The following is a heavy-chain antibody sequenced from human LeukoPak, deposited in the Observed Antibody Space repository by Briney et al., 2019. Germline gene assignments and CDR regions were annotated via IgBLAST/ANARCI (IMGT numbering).Heavy chain of an antibody. CDR2: IYHSGST. Sequence: SETLSLTCTVSGDPISSGYYWGWIRQPPGKGLEWIGNIYHSGSTYYNPSLKSRVTISVGTSKNQFSLKLTSVTAADTAVYYCARSTYSLFDYWGQGTLVTVSS. CDR1: GDPISSGYY. J-gene: IGHJ4*02. D-gene: IGHD2-21*01. CDR3: ARSTYSLFDY. V-gene: IGHV4-38-2*02.